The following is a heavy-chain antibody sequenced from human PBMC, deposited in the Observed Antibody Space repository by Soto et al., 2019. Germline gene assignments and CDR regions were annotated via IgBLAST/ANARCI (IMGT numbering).Heavy chain of an antibody. J-gene: IGHJ6*02. CDR2: LYIGDSDT. D-gene: IGHD3-3*01. Sequence: PGESLKISCKASGYTFDTSWIAWVRQMPGKGLEWMGILYIGDSDTRYSPSLKGQVTFSADKSTSTAYLQWTSLKASDTAMYYCARLFRQSWSGHLHGMDVWGQGTTVTVSS. V-gene: IGHV5-51*01. CDR3: ARLFRQSWSGHLHGMDV. CDR1: GYTFDTSW.